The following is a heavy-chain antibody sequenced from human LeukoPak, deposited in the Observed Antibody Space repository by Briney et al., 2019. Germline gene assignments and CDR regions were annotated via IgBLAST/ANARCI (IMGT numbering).Heavy chain of an antibody. CDR2: INPSGGST. D-gene: IGHD1-14*01. CDR3: ARVTPKGYYFDY. J-gene: IGHJ4*02. Sequence: ASVKVSCKASGYTFTSYYMHWVRQAPGQGLEWMGIINPSGGSTSYAQKFQGRVTMTRDMSTSTVYTELSSLRSEDTAVYYCARVTPKGYYFDYWGQGTLVTVSS. V-gene: IGHV1-46*01. CDR1: GYTFTSYY.